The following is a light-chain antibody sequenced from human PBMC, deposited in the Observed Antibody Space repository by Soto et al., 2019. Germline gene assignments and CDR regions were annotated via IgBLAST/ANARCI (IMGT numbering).Light chain of an antibody. CDR2: YVI. CDR3: QVWDSRSDYGV. CDR1: NIGS. V-gene: IGLV3-21*04. J-gene: IGLJ3*02. Sequence: SYELTQPPSVSVAPGETATITCRGNNIGSVRWYQQNPGQAPVLVMSYVIDRPSEIPERFSGANAGNTATLTVSRVEAGDEADYYCQVWDSRSDYGVFGGGTKLTVL.